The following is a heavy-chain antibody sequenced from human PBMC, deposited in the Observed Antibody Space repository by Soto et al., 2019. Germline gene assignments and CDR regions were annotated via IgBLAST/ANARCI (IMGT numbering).Heavy chain of an antibody. J-gene: IGHJ4*02. CDR2: INPNGGST. CDR3: ARGLGSGDY. V-gene: IGHV1-46*03. Sequence: QVQLVQSGAEVKKPGASVKVSCKASGYTLTNFYIHWVRQAPGQGLEWMGIINPNGGSTTYEHNFQGRVTITRDTSTSTVYMDLSSLRSEDTAVYYCARGLGSGDYWGRGTLVTVSS. D-gene: IGHD6-25*01. CDR1: GYTLTNFY.